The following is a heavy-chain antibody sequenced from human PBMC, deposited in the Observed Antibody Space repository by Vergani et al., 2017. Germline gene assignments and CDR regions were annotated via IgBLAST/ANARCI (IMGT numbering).Heavy chain of an antibody. CDR2: IYYSGLT. J-gene: IGHJ3*02. Sequence: QLQLQQSGPGLVKPSETLFLTCTVSADSISSDSYYWGWIRQPPGKSLEWIGSIYYSGLTYYNPSLKSRVAISVDTSKNQFSLKVTSVTAADTAVYYCARDLRNAYDAFDIWGQGTMVTVSS. D-gene: IGHD1-14*01. CDR1: ADSISSDSYY. V-gene: IGHV4-39*02. CDR3: ARDLRNAYDAFDI.